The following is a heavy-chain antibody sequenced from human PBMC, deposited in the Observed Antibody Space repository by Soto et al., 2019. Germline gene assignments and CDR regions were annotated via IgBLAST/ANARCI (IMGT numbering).Heavy chain of an antibody. CDR2: INPNSGVT. CDR1: GGTFSSYA. V-gene: IGHV1-2*02. D-gene: IGHD6-13*01. J-gene: IGHJ5*02. Sequence: ASVKVSCKASGGTFSSYAISWVRQAPGQGLEWMGGINPNSGVTNYAQKFQGRVTMTRDTSISTAYMELSRLRSDDTAVYYCARGIALGNCFDPCGQRTLVTVSS. CDR3: ARGIALGNCFDP.